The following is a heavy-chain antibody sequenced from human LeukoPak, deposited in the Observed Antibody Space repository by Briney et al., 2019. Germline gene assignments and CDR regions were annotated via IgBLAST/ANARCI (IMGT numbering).Heavy chain of an antibody. J-gene: IGHJ4*02. Sequence: GGSLRLSCAASGFTFSSYAMSWVRQAPGKGLEWVSAISGSGGSTYYADSVKSRFTISRDNSKNTLYLQMNSLRAEDTAVYYCAKELRYFDWLFGYFDYWGQGTLVTVSS. CDR1: GFTFSSYA. CDR3: AKELRYFDWLFGYFDY. CDR2: ISGSGGST. V-gene: IGHV3-23*01. D-gene: IGHD3-9*01.